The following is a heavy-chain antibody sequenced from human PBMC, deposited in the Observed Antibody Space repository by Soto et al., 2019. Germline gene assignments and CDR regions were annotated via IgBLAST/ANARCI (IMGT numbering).Heavy chain of an antibody. J-gene: IGHJ5*02. V-gene: IGHV5-51*01. Sequence: PGESLKISCKGSGYSFTSYWIGWVRQMPGKGLEWMGIIYPGDSDTRYSPSFQGQVTIPADKSISTAYLQWSSLKASDTAMYYCARSEGYCSGGSCHDNWFDPWGQGTLVTVSS. CDR3: ARSEGYCSGGSCHDNWFDP. D-gene: IGHD2-15*01. CDR1: GYSFTSYW. CDR2: IYPGDSDT.